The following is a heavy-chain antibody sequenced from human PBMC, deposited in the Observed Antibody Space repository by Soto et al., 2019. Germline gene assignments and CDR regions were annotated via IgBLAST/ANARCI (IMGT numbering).Heavy chain of an antibody. J-gene: IGHJ4*02. CDR1: GFSFSNYA. CDR2: ISGSGGTT. CDR3: AKGRSALPIFDY. Sequence: EVQLLESGGGWIQPGGSLRLSCAASGFSFSNYAMHWVRQAPGKGLEWVSFISGSGGTTDYADSVRGRFRLSRDNSKNTVDLEMNSLRTEDTAVYFCAKGRSALPIFDYWGQGVMVTVSS. V-gene: IGHV3-23*01.